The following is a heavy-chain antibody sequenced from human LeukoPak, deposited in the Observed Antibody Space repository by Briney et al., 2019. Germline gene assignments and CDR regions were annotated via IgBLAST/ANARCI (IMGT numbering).Heavy chain of an antibody. CDR2: ISAYHGVT. Sequence: ASVNVSCKASGYIFTSYGISWVRPAPGQGLEWLGWISAYHGVTNYAQKLQDRITMTTDASTTTAYMELRSLRSDDTAVYYCARGRATYPDYWGQGTLVAVSS. J-gene: IGHJ4*02. CDR3: ARGRATYPDY. CDR1: GYIFTSYG. D-gene: IGHD1-26*01. V-gene: IGHV1-18*01.